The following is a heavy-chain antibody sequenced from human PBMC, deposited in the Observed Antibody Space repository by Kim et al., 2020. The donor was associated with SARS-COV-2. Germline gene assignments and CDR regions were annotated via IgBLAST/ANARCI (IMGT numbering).Heavy chain of an antibody. Sequence: GGSLRLSCAASGFTFDDYAMHWVRQAPGKGLEWVSGISWNSGSIGYADSVKGRFTISRDNAKNSLYLQMNSLRAEDTALYYCAKDRYGDYPNSFDYWGQGTLVTVSS. V-gene: IGHV3-9*01. CDR2: ISWNSGSI. CDR3: AKDRYGDYPNSFDY. J-gene: IGHJ4*02. CDR1: GFTFDDYA. D-gene: IGHD4-17*01.